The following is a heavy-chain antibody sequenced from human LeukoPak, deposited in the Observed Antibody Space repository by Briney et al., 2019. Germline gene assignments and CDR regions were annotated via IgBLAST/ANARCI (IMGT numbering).Heavy chain of an antibody. J-gene: IGHJ5*01. CDR3: AKEGAYPIITYDS. Sequence: GGSVRLSCAASGFTFSSYWMNWVRQAPGKGLEWVANIKRDGNEKNYVDSVRGRFSISRDNAKNSLYLQMDSLRAEDTAVYYCAKEGAYPIITYDSWGQGALVTVSS. CDR1: GFTFSSYW. CDR2: IKRDGNEK. D-gene: IGHD3-10*01. V-gene: IGHV3-7*01.